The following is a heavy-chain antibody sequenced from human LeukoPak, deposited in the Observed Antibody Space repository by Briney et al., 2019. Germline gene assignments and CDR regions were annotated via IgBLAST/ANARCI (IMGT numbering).Heavy chain of an antibody. J-gene: IGHJ1*01. Sequence: ASVKVSCKASGYTFTGYYMHWVRQAPGQGLEWMGWINPNSGGTNFAQKFQGRVTLTRDTSINTAYMELSSLRSDDTAVYYCARAKLDDCGGVCNQYFQHWGQGTLVTVSS. CDR1: GYTFTGYY. CDR3: ARAKLDDCGGVCNQYFQH. D-gene: IGHD2-21*02. CDR2: INPNSGGT. V-gene: IGHV1-2*02.